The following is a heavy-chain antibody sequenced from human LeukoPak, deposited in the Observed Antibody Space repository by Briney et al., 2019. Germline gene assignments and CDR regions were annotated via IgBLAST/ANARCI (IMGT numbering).Heavy chain of an antibody. J-gene: IGHJ4*02. CDR2: ISSNGGST. CDR3: ARDLRLKELAYCGGDCLDY. V-gene: IGHV3-64*01. Sequence: GGSLRLSCAASGFTFSNYAMHWVRQAPGKGLEYVSAISSNGGSTYYANSVKGRFTISRDNSKNTLYPQMGSLRAEDMAVYYCARDLRLKELAYCGGDCLDYWGQGTLVTVSS. D-gene: IGHD2-21*02. CDR1: GFTFSNYA.